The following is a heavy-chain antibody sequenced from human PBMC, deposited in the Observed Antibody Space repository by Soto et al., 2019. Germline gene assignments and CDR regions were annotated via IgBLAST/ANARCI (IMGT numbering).Heavy chain of an antibody. CDR3: ATGGILTPGQRGLCDY. J-gene: IGHJ4*02. CDR2: ISKDGNDE. D-gene: IGHD3-9*01. CDR1: GFTFSTYA. Sequence: QVHLVESGGGVVQPGRSLGLSCAVSGFTFSTYALHWVRQAPGKGLEWVAGISKDGNDEFYADSVKGRFTISRDNSKNTLYLQISSLKAEDTAVYFCATGGILTPGQRGLCDYWGQGTLVTVSS. V-gene: IGHV3-30-3*01.